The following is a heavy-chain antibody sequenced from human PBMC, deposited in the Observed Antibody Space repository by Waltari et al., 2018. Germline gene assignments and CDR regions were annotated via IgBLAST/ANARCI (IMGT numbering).Heavy chain of an antibody. CDR3: ARDRQGMVDY. J-gene: IGHJ4*02. V-gene: IGHV4-61*02. Sequence: QVQLQESGPGLVKPSQTLSLTCTVSGGSISSGSYYWSWIRQPAGKGLEWVGRIYTSGSTNYNPSLKSLVTISVDTSKNQFSLKLSSVTAADTAVYYCARDRQGMVDYWGQGTLVTVSS. D-gene: IGHD2-8*01. CDR2: IYTSGST. CDR1: GGSISSGSYY.